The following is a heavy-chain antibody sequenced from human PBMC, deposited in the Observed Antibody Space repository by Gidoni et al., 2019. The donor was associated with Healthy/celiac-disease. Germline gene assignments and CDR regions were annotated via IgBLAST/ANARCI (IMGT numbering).Heavy chain of an antibody. Sequence: TISRDNSKNTLYLQMNSLRAEDTAVYYCAKDYGDSSDWGADAFDIWGQGTMVTVSS. J-gene: IGHJ3*02. V-gene: IGHV3-23*01. D-gene: IGHD3-22*01. CDR3: AKDYGDSSDWGADAFDI.